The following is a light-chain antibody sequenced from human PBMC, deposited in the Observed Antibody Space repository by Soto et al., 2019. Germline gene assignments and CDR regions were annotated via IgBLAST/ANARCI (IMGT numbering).Light chain of an antibody. V-gene: IGLV2-14*01. CDR1: SSDVGGYNY. CDR3: SSYTSSSTLGYV. Sequence: SLLTQPSSVSGSPGESITISCTGTSSDVGGYNYVSWYQQHPGKAPKLMIYDVSNRPSGVSNRFSGSKSGNTASLTISGLQAEDEADYYCSSYTSSSTLGYVFGTGTKVTVL. J-gene: IGLJ1*01. CDR2: DVS.